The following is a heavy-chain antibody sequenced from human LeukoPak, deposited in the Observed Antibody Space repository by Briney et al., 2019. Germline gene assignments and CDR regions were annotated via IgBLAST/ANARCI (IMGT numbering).Heavy chain of an antibody. CDR2: VFHSGYS. Sequence: SETLSLTCSVSGGSINSYYWSWVRQSPGKGLEWIGYVFHSGYSNYNPSLKSRVTMSVDTPKSQFSLRLSSVTAADTAMYYCASSGQLLYPRFDYWGQGTLVTVSS. V-gene: IGHV4-59*01. J-gene: IGHJ4*02. CDR1: GGSINSYY. CDR3: ASSGQLLYPRFDY. D-gene: IGHD2-2*02.